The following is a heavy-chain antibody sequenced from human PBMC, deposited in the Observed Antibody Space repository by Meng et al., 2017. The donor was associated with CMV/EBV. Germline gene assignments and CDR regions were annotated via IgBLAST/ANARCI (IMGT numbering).Heavy chain of an antibody. J-gene: IGHJ6*01. CDR3: AREYGSLRSYYYYGMDV. CDR1: AFRFSDHA. Sequence: GGSLRLSCVASAFRFSDHALHWVRQAPGKGLEWVAVISDDGRKKYYADSVKGRFIISRDTSKNTHFLQMNGLRADDTAVYYCAREYGSLRSYYYYGMDVWGQGTTVTVPQ. V-gene: IGHV3-30*04. CDR2: ISDDGRKK. D-gene: IGHD2-21*01.